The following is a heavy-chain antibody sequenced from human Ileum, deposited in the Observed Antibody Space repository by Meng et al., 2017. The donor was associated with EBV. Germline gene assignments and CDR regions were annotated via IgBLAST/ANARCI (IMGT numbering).Heavy chain of an antibody. V-gene: IGHV1-3*01. CDR3: ARDSVIAAGSYCDY. CDR2: IIVGTGRT. J-gene: IGHJ4*02. Sequence: QVPLVQSGAEVKQPGASVKVSCKASGFTFTDYVIQWVRQAPGQRPEWMGWIIVGTGRTEYSQNLQGRVAITWDTSASTAYMELSSLRSEDTAVYYCARDSVIAAGSYCDYWGQGALVTVSS. CDR1: GFTFTDYV. D-gene: IGHD6-13*01.